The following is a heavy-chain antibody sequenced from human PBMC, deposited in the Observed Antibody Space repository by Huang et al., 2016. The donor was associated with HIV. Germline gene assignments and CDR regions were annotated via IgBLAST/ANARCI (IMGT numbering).Heavy chain of an antibody. CDR2: INHSGST. J-gene: IGHJ3*02. CDR1: GGSFSGYY. D-gene: IGHD1-1*01. V-gene: IGHV4-34*01. CDR3: ARERMMSWLDDHDAFDI. Sequence: QVQLQQLGAGLLKPSETLSLTCAVYGGSFSGYYWSWIRQSPGKGLDWIGEINHSGSTNSHPSLKRRLTISVDTSKNQCALKLSSVTAADTAVYYCARERMMSWLDDHDAFDIWGQGTMVTVSS.